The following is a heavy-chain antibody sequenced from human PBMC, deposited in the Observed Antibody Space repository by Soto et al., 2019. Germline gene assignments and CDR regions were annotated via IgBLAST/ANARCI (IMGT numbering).Heavy chain of an antibody. J-gene: IGHJ4*02. Sequence: QVQLQESGPGLVKPSGTLSLTCAVSGGSISSSNWWSWVRQPPGKGLEWIGEIYHSGSTNYNPSLKSRVTITVDKSKNHFSLKLSSVTAADTAVYYWARDVVAGQGSYYFGYWGQGTLVTVSS. CDR3: ARDVVAGQGSYYFGY. D-gene: IGHD2-15*01. V-gene: IGHV4-4*02. CDR1: GGSISSSNW. CDR2: IYHSGST.